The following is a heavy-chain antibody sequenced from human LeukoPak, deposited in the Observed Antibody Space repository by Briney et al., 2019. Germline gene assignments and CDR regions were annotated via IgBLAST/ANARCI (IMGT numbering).Heavy chain of an antibody. CDR2: TYYRSQWYN. J-gene: IGHJ3*02. Sequence: SQTLSLTCAISGDSVSSNSAAWNWIRQSPSRGLEWLGRTYYRSQWYNDYAVSVKSRITINPDTSKNQFSLQLNSVTPEDTAVYYCARLTGYRIESAFDIWGQGTMVTVSS. CDR1: GDSVSSNSAA. D-gene: IGHD3-9*01. V-gene: IGHV6-1*01. CDR3: ARLTGYRIESAFDI.